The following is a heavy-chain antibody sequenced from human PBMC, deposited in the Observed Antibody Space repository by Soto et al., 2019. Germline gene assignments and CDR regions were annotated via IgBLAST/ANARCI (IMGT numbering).Heavy chain of an antibody. CDR3: ATDPARQRVRSGPCRDHYYYYMDV. J-gene: IGHJ6*03. CDR1: GFTVSSNY. V-gene: IGHV3-66*01. Sequence: GGSLRLSCAASGFTVSSNYMSWVRQAPGKGLEWVSVIYSGGSTYYADSVKGRFTISRDNSKNTLYLQMNSLRAEDTAVYYCATDPARQRVRSGPCRDHYYYYMDVRGIATTATVSS. CDR2: IYSGGST. D-gene: IGHD4-17*01.